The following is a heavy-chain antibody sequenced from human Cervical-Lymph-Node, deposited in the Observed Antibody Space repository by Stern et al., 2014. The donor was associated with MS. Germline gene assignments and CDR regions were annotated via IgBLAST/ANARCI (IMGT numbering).Heavy chain of an antibody. Sequence: EVQLVQSGPEVKMPGESLKISCQASGYTFTSYWIGWVRQMPGKGLEWIAIIFPGGSDIRYSPSFQGQVTISADKSSSTAYLQWNNLKASDTAIYYCARQRYFDYWGQGTLVTVSS. CDR1: GYTFTSYW. V-gene: IGHV5-51*01. CDR3: ARQRYFDY. CDR2: IFPGGSDI. J-gene: IGHJ4*02.